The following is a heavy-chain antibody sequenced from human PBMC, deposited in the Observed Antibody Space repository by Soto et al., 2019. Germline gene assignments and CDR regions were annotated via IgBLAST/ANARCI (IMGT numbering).Heavy chain of an antibody. J-gene: IGHJ4*02. Sequence: ASVKVSCKASGYTFTGYYMHWVRQAPGQGLEWMGWINPNSGGTNYAQKFQGWVTMTRDTSISTAYMELSRLRSDDTAVYYCAREVAAAGTAAMRGIDYWGQGTLVTVSS. CDR1: GYTFTGYY. D-gene: IGHD6-13*01. CDR3: AREVAAAGTAAMRGIDY. CDR2: INPNSGGT. V-gene: IGHV1-2*04.